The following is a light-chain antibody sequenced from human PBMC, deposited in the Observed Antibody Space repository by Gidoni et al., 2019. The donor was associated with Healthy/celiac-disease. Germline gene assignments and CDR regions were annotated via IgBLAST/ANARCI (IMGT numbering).Light chain of an antibody. Sequence: IVFTPSPATLSLSPGERATLSCRASQSVSNYLSWYQQKPGQAPRLLIDDASNRATGIPARFSGSGSGTEFTITISSLEHEDLAVYYCQQRSNWPPVDTFGQGTKLEIK. J-gene: IGKJ2*01. CDR3: QQRSNWPPVDT. CDR2: DAS. V-gene: IGKV3-11*01. CDR1: QSVSNY.